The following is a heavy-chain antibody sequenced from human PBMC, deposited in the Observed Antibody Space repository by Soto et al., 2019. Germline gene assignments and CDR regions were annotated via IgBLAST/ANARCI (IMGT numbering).Heavy chain of an antibody. CDR2: IYYTGST. Sequence: QVQLQESGPGLVKPSQTLSLTCTVSGGSITSGPYYWSWIRQHPGNGLECIGYIYYTGSTYSNPSLESRITMSVDTSKNQFALKLRSVTAADTAVYYCARLFGDYVGWFEPWGQGTLVTVSS. CDR3: ARLFGDYVGWFEP. CDR1: GGSITSGPYY. D-gene: IGHD4-17*01. V-gene: IGHV4-31*03. J-gene: IGHJ5*02.